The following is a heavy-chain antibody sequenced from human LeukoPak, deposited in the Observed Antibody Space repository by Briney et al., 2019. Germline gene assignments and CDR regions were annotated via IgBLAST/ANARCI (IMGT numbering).Heavy chain of an antibody. CDR3: ARVYSSSWPLDY. Sequence: GGSLRLSCAASGFTFSSYGMQWVRQAPGKGVEWVAVIWYDGSNKYYAASVKGRFTISRDNSKNTLYLQMNSLRAEDTAVYYCARVYSSSWPLDYWGQGTLVTVSS. CDR2: IWYDGSNK. CDR1: GFTFSSYG. D-gene: IGHD6-13*01. V-gene: IGHV3-33*01. J-gene: IGHJ4*02.